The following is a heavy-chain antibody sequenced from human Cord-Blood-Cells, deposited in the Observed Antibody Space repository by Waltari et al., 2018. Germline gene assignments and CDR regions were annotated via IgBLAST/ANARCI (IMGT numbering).Heavy chain of an antibody. CDR3: ARGLDIVVVPAAIFFYGMDV. V-gene: IGHV1-69*01. CDR2: IIPIFGTA. Sequence: QVQLVQSGAEVKKPGSSVKVSCKASGGPFSSYAISWVRQAPGQGLEWMGGIIPIFGTANYAQKFQGRVTITADESTSTAYMELSSLRSEDTAVYYCARGLDIVVVPAAIFFYGMDVWGQGTTVTVSS. D-gene: IGHD2-2*03. J-gene: IGHJ6*02. CDR1: GGPFSSYA.